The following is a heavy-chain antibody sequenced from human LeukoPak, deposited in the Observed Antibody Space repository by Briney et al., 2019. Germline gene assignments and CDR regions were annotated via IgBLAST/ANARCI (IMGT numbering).Heavy chain of an antibody. CDR3: ARDCSGGSCYGSLDY. CDR2: INPSGGST. D-gene: IGHD2-15*01. Sequence: ASVTVSCKASGYTFTSYYMHWVRQAPGQGLEWMGIINPSGGSTSYAQKFQGRVTMTRDTSTSTVYMELSSLRSEDTAVYYCARDCSGGSCYGSLDYWGQGTLVTVSS. CDR1: GYTFTSYY. J-gene: IGHJ4*02. V-gene: IGHV1-46*01.